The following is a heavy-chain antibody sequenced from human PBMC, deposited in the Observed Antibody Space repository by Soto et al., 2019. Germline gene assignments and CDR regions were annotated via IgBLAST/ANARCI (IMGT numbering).Heavy chain of an antibody. D-gene: IGHD2-2*02. CDR1: GHSFTSYW. V-gene: IGHV5-51*01. Sequence: GESLKISCKGSGHSFTSYWIGWVRQMPGKGLEWMGIIYLGDSDTRYSPSFQGQVTISADRSISTAYLQWSSLKASDTAMYYCPRQQYCSTTSCYTVDSWGQGTLVTVSS. CDR2: IYLGDSDT. J-gene: IGHJ4*02. CDR3: PRQQYCSTTSCYTVDS.